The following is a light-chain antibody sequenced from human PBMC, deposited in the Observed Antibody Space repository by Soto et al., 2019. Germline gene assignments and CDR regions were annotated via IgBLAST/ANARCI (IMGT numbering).Light chain of an antibody. CDR3: ISYAGSLNLV. Sequence: QSALTQPPSAPGSPGQSVTISCTGTSTDVGTYNYVSWYQHHPGKAPKLVIYEVNKRPSGVPDRFSGSKSGNTASLTVSGLQPEDEADYYCISYAGSLNLVFGGGTKLTVL. CDR1: STDVGTYNY. V-gene: IGLV2-8*01. CDR2: EVN. J-gene: IGLJ2*01.